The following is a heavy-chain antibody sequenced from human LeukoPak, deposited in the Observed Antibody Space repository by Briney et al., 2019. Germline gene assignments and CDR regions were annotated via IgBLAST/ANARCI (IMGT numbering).Heavy chain of an antibody. CDR1: GFTFSSYG. Sequence: QPGGSLRLSSAASGFTFSSYGMHWVRQAPGKGLEWVAVISYDGSNKYYADSVKGRFTISRDNSKNTLYLQMNSLRAEDTAVYYCAKDQVVVVAARGLYGMDVWGQGTTVTVSS. J-gene: IGHJ6*02. D-gene: IGHD2-15*01. V-gene: IGHV3-30*18. CDR2: ISYDGSNK. CDR3: AKDQVVVVAARGLYGMDV.